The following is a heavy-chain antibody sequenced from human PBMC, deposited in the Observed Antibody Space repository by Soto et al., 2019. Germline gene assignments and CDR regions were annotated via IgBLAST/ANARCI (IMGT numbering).Heavy chain of an antibody. CDR3: ASHFTGVLVLGTSPPGGDNYGWDV. D-gene: IGHD2-8*02. CDR1: GGTFSRYT. V-gene: IGHV1-69*02. Sequence: QVQLVQSGAEVKKPGSSVKVSCKASGGTFSRYTFTWVRQAPGQGLEWMGRIIPILDIPNYAQNFQGRVTITAAKSTSTASMGLSSLTSDDTAVYYCASHFTGVLVLGTSPPGGDNYGWDVWGQGTTVTVSS. CDR2: IIPILDIP. J-gene: IGHJ6*02.